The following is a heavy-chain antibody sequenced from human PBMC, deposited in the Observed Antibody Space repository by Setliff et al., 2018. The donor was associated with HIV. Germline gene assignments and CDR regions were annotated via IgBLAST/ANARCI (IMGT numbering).Heavy chain of an antibody. CDR2: INTDGSST. V-gene: IGHV3-74*01. CDR3: AREVWSEDDN. Sequence: GGSLRLSCAASGFAFSTYWMHWVRQAPGKGLVWVSRINTDGSSTSYADSVKGRFTISRDNAKNTLYLQMNSLRAEDAAVYYCAREVWSEDDNWGQGTLVTVSS. CDR1: GFAFSTYW. J-gene: IGHJ4*02. D-gene: IGHD3-10*01.